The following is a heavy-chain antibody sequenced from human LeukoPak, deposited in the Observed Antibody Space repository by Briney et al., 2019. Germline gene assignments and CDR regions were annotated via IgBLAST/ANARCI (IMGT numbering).Heavy chain of an antibody. CDR1: GFTFSTLD. V-gene: IGHV3-7*01. CDR3: ARELPSGAATYYYYYMDV. CDR2: IKQDGSEK. Sequence: PGGSLRLSCAASGFTFSTLDFNWVRQAPGRGLEWVANIKQDGSEKYYVDSVKGRFTISRDNAKNSLYLQMNSLRAEDTAVYYCARELPSGAATYYYYYMDVWGKGTAVTVSS. D-gene: IGHD2-15*01. J-gene: IGHJ6*03.